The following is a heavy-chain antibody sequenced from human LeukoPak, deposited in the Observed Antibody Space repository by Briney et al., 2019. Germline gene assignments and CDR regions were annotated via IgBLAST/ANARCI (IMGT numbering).Heavy chain of an antibody. D-gene: IGHD2-8*02. Sequence: GGSLRLSCAASGFTFSNYWMTWVRQAPGKGLEWVANIKQDGTEKYYVDSVKGRFTISRDNAENSLYLQMNSLRAEDTAVYYCTRDTGCPGGACYSFYDYWGQGTLVTVSS. V-gene: IGHV3-7*01. J-gene: IGHJ4*02. CDR1: GFTFSNYW. CDR2: IKQDGTEK. CDR3: TRDTGCPGGACYSFYDY.